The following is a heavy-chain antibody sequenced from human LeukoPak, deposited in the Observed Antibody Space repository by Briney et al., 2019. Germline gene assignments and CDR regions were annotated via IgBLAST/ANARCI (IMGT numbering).Heavy chain of an antibody. CDR1: GYSFATYW. CDR2: FDPTDSYT. Sequence: GESLKISCKASGYSFATYWISWVRQTPGQGLEWIGRFDPTDSYTTYGPSFQGHVTISADKSISTAYLQWNSLKASDTAMYYCARHDPNARLKLDYWGQGTLVTVSS. D-gene: IGHD3-3*01. CDR3: ARHDPNARLKLDY. J-gene: IGHJ4*02. V-gene: IGHV5-10-1*01.